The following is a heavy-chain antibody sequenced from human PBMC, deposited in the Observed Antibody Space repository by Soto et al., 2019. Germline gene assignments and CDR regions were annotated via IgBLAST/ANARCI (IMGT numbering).Heavy chain of an antibody. J-gene: IGHJ4*02. V-gene: IGHV1-3*01. CDR3: ARDLGGWPDY. CDR2: INAGNGNT. CDR1: RYTPTTYA. Sequence: ASGKVSSKASRYTPTTYAMDWVRQAPGQRPEWMGWINAGNGNTKYSQKFQGRVTITRDTSASTAYMELSSLRSEDTAVYYCARDLGGWPDYWGQGTLVTVSS. D-gene: IGHD2-15*01.